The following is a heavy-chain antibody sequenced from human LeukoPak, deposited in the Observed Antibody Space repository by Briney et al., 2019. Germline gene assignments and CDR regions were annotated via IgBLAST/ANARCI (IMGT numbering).Heavy chain of an antibody. CDR3: ARLWWGRSWTQGYFDY. Sequence: GESLKISCNTSGYTFGRGWIAWVRQMPGKGLEWMGFIYPDDSEIRYSPSFQGQVTISADKSINTAYLQWNSLKASDTAMYYCARLWWGRSWTQGYFDYWGQGTLVTVSS. V-gene: IGHV5-51*01. J-gene: IGHJ4*02. CDR2: IYPDDSEI. D-gene: IGHD6-13*01. CDR1: GYTFGRGW.